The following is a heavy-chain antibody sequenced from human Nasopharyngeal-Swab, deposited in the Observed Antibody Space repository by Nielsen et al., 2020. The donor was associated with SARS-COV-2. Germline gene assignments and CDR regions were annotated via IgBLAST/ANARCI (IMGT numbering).Heavy chain of an antibody. CDR3: ARAYYGSGSYLRAGNYGMDV. CDR1: RGTFSSYA. V-gene: IGHV1-69*13. CDR2: IIPIFGTA. Sequence: SVKVSCKASRGTFSSYAISWVRQAPGQGLEWMGGIIPIFGTANYAQKFQGRVTITADESTSAAYMELSSLRSEDTAVYYCARAYYGSGSYLRAGNYGMDVWGQGTTVTVSS. J-gene: IGHJ6*02. D-gene: IGHD3-10*01.